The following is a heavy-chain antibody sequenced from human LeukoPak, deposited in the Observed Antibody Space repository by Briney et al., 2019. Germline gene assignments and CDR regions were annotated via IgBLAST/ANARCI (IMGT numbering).Heavy chain of an antibody. V-gene: IGHV1-24*01. Sequence: GASVNVSCKVSGYTLTELSMHWVRQAPGKGLEGMGGFDPEDGETIYAQKFQGRVTMTEDTSTDTAYMELSSLRSEDTAVYYCATGLSYYDFWSGRIYWGQGTLVTVSS. CDR3: ATGLSYYDFWSGRIY. CDR1: GYTLTELS. D-gene: IGHD3-3*01. J-gene: IGHJ4*02. CDR2: FDPEDGET.